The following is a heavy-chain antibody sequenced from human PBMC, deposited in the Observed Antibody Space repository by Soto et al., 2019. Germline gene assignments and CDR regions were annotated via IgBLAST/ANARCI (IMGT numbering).Heavy chain of an antibody. V-gene: IGHV3-23*01. Sequence: GGSLRLSCAASGFTFNSYAMSWVRQAPGKGLEWVSVISGSGGSTYYADSVKGRFSISRDNSRNTLFLQLNSLRAEDTAVYYCXKHSSSSGTYYYYIVDVWGQGTTVTVSS. D-gene: IGHD6-6*01. J-gene: IGHJ6*02. CDR1: GFTFNSYA. CDR2: ISGSGGST. CDR3: XKHSSSSGTYYYYIVDV.